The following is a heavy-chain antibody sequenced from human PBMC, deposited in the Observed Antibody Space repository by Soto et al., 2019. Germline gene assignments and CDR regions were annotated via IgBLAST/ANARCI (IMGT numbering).Heavy chain of an antibody. D-gene: IGHD4-17*01. V-gene: IGHV3-23*01. CDR1: GFTFSSYG. CDR3: ATYGGDSGAYEYFQH. CDR2: ISGSSDA. J-gene: IGHJ1*01. Sequence: EVQLLQSGGGLEPPGGSLRLSCATSGFTFSSYGMSWVRQAPGKGLEWVAAISGSSDAYYPNSVRGRFTLSRDNSRSTLYLQMNSLRAEDTAVYYCATYGGDSGAYEYFQHWGQGSLVTVSS.